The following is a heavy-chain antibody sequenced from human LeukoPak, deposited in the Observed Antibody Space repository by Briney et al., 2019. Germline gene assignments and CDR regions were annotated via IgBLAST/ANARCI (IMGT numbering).Heavy chain of an antibody. CDR2: INPNSGGT. V-gene: IGHV1-2*02. D-gene: IGHD5-18*01. J-gene: IGHJ4*02. Sequence: ASVKVSCMASGYTFIGYYMHWVRQAPGQGVEWMGWINPNSGGTNYAQKFQGRVTMTRDTSISTAYMELSRLRSDDTAVYYCARNKGEDTAMVFDYWGQGTLVTVSS. CDR1: GYTFIGYY. CDR3: ARNKGEDTAMVFDY.